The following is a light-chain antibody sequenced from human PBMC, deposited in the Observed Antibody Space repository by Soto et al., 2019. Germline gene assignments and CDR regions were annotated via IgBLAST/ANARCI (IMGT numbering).Light chain of an antibody. Sequence: QLVLTQPRSVSGSPGQSVTISCTGTSSDVGVYDYVSWYQQHPGKAPKLMIYDVTKRPSGVPDRFSGSKSGNTASLTISGLQADDEADYYCCAYAGSDTPYVFGTGTKLTVL. CDR2: DVT. CDR1: SSDVGVYDY. V-gene: IGLV2-11*01. J-gene: IGLJ1*01. CDR3: CAYAGSDTPYV.